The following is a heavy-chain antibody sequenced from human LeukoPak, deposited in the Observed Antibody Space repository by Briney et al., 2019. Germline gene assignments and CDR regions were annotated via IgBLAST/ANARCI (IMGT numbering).Heavy chain of an antibody. Sequence: ASVKVSCKASGYTFTAYYVHWVRQAPGQGLEWIGWINPNTGDTNYAPKFQGRVTMIKDTSTNSAYMELNKLPSDDTAVYYCGRGNKSFDPWGQGTLVTVSS. CDR1: GYTFTAYY. V-gene: IGHV1-2*02. CDR3: GRGNKSFDP. CDR2: INPNTGDT. J-gene: IGHJ5*02.